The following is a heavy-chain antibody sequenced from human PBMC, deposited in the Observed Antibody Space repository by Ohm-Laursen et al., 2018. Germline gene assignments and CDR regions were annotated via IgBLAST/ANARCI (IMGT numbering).Heavy chain of an antibody. CDR1: GFTVSTKY. J-gene: IGHJ4*02. V-gene: IGHV3-66*01. CDR2: VYADGST. CDR3: TRGRGVAATGNFYFDL. D-gene: IGHD6-13*01. Sequence: SLRLSCAASGFTVSTKYMSWVRQAPGRGLEWASVVYADGSTYYADSVKGRFTISRDNSKNTLYLQMNSLRAEDTAVYYCTRGRGVAATGNFYFDLWGQGTLVTVSS.